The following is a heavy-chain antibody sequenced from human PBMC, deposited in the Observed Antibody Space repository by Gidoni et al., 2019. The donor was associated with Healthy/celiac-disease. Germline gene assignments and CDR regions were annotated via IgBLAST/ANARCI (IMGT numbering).Heavy chain of an antibody. V-gene: IGHV3-7*01. CDR3: ARPYYYDSSAYYGDYFDS. D-gene: IGHD3-22*01. CDR1: GFTFSRYW. J-gene: IGHJ4*02. Sequence: EVQLVESGGGLVQPGGSLRLSCAASGFTFSRYWMSWVRQAPGKGLEWVANIQQGGSGKYYVASVRGRFTISRDNAKKSLYLQMNSLRAEDTAVYYCARPYYYDSSAYYGDYFDSWGQGTLVTVSS. CDR2: IQQGGSGK.